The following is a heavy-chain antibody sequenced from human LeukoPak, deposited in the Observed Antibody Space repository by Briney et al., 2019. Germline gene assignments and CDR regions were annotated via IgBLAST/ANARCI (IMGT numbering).Heavy chain of an antibody. D-gene: IGHD3-10*01. J-gene: IGHJ4*02. CDR1: GFTFGDHA. V-gene: IGHV3-49*04. Sequence: GRSLRLSCSASGFTFGDHAMSWVRQAPGRGLEWVGFIRSKGYGGTTEYAASVEGRFSLSRDDSKSFVYLQMSSLKTEDTAVYYCTRVRSGNDFDYWGQGTLVTVTS. CDR2: IRSKGYGGTT. CDR3: TRVRSGNDFDY.